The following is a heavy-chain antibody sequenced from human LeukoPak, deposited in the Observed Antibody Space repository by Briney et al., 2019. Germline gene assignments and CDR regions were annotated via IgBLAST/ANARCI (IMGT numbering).Heavy chain of an antibody. CDR1: GFTFSSYW. Sequence: GGSLRLSCAASGFTFSSYWMSWVRQAPGKGLGGVANIKQDGSEKYYVDSVKGRFTISRDNAKNSLYLQMNSLRAEDTAVYYCARDDGSGSYYYYGMDVWGQGTTVTVSS. V-gene: IGHV3-7*01. CDR2: IKQDGSEK. J-gene: IGHJ6*02. D-gene: IGHD3-10*01. CDR3: ARDDGSGSYYYYGMDV.